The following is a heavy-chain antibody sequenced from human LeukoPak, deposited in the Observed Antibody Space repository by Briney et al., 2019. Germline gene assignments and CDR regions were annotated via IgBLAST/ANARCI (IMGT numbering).Heavy chain of an antibody. CDR3: ARDDWGMYYFDY. V-gene: IGHV3-74*01. Sequence: GGSLRLSCAASGFNFSSYWMHWVRQAPVKGLVWVSRINSDGSSTSYADSVKGRFTISRDNAKNTLYLQMNSLRAEDTAVYYCARDDWGMYYFDYCDQATLVTVSS. J-gene: IGHJ4*02. CDR1: GFNFSSYW. CDR2: INSDGSST. D-gene: IGHD7-27*01.